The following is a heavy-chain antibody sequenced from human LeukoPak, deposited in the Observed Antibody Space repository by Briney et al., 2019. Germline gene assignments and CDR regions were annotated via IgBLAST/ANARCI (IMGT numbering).Heavy chain of an antibody. J-gene: IGHJ3*02. Sequence: PSETLSLTCTISGGSINNYYWSWIRQSPEKGLELIGYIYSTGITNYNPSLKSRVAISVDASRIRFSLRLTSVTAADTAIFYCARGGLFAFDIWGQGTTVIVSS. CDR2: IYSTGIT. CDR1: GGSINNYY. V-gene: IGHV4-59*01. CDR3: ARGGLFAFDI.